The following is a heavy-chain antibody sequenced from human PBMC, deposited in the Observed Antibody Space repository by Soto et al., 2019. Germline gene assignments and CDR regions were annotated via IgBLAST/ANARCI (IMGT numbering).Heavy chain of an antibody. D-gene: IGHD3-9*01. J-gene: IGHJ5*02. V-gene: IGHV1-2*04. CDR3: ARSGYDILTGYYNQSYNWFDP. Sequence: ASVKVSCKASGYTFIGYYMHWVRQAPGQGLEWMGWINPNSGGTNYAQKFQGWVTMTRDTSISTAYMELSRLRSDDTAVYYCARSGYDILTGYYNQSYNWFDPWGQGTLVTVSS. CDR2: INPNSGGT. CDR1: GYTFIGYY.